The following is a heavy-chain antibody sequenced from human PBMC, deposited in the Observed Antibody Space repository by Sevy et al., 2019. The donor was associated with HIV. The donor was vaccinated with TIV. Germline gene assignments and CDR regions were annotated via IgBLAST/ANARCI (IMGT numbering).Heavy chain of an antibody. Sequence: GGSLRLSCAASGFTFSSYSMNWVRQAPGKGLEWVSSISSSSSYIYYADSVKGRFTISRDNAKDSLYLQMNSMRAEDTAVYYCSSAPVLEGSTISYCYYYGMDVWGQGTTVTVSS. CDR3: SSAPVLEGSTISYCYYYGMDV. V-gene: IGHV3-21*01. D-gene: IGHD2-2*01. CDR1: GFTFSSYS. J-gene: IGHJ6*02. CDR2: ISSSSSYI.